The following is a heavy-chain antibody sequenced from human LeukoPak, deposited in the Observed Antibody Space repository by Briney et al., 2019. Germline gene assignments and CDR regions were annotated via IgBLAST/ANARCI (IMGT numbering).Heavy chain of an antibody. J-gene: IGHJ3*02. CDR1: GGTFSSYA. Sequence: ASVKVSCKASGGTFSSYAISWVRQAPGQGFEWMGRIIPILGIANYAQKFQGRVTITADKSTSTAYMELRSLRSDDTAVYYCARADPGGPAAFDIWGQGTMVTVSS. V-gene: IGHV1-69*04. D-gene: IGHD3-10*01. CDR3: ARADPGGPAAFDI. CDR2: IIPILGIA.